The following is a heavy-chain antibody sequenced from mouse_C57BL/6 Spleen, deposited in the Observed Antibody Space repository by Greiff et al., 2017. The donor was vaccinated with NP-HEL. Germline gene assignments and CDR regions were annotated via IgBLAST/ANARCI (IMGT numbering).Heavy chain of an antibody. CDR3: TRDRTMITGYAMDY. CDR2: ISSGGDYI. V-gene: IGHV5-9-1*02. Sequence: EVKLMESGEGLVKPGGSLKLSCAASGFTFSSYAMSWVRQTPEKRLEWVAYISSGGDYIYYVDTVKGRFTISRDNARNTLYLQMSSLKSEDTAMYYCTRDRTMITGYAMDYWGQGTSVTVSS. J-gene: IGHJ4*01. CDR1: GFTFSSYA. D-gene: IGHD2-4*01.